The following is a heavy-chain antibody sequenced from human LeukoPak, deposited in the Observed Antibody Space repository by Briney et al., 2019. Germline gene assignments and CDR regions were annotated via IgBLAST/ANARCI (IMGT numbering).Heavy chain of an antibody. V-gene: IGHV3-23*01. Sequence: GGSLRLSCAASGFTFGSYAMTWARQAPGKGLEWVSSLGDSGTSTYYAVSVRGRCTISRDNSKDTLYLQINSLRVEDTAVYYCVKGKSGSYPALRRFEYWGMGTLVTVSS. CDR1: GFTFGSYA. CDR3: VKGKSGSYPALRRFEY. J-gene: IGHJ4*02. D-gene: IGHD1-26*01. CDR2: LGDSGTST.